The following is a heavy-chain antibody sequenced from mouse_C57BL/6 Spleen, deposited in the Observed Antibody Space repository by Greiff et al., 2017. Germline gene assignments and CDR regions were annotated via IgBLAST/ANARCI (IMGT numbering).Heavy chain of an antibody. J-gene: IGHJ2*01. D-gene: IGHD2-5*01. CDR3: ARFYYSNPDY. CDR2: IDPEDGET. V-gene: IGHV14-2*01. Sequence: VQLQQPGAELVKPGASVKLSCKASGYTFTSYYMHWVKQRTEQGLEWIGRIDPEDGETKYAPKFQGKATITADTSSNTAYLQLSSLTSEDTAVYYCARFYYSNPDYWGQGTTLTVSS. CDR1: GYTFTSYY.